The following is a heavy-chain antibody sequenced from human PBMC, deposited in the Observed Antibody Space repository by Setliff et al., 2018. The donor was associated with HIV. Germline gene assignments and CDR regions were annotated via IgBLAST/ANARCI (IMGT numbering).Heavy chain of an antibody. Sequence: LSLTCTVSGASSSSHYWSWIRQPPGKAPEWIGYVYNSGTTKYNPSLKSRVTISVVASRNQFSLKVTSVTAADTAVYYCAKGAGFYGDYTFDHWGQGRQVTVSS. V-gene: IGHV4-59*11. D-gene: IGHD4-17*01. J-gene: IGHJ4*02. CDR1: GASSSSHY. CDR3: AKGAGFYGDYTFDH. CDR2: VYNSGTT.